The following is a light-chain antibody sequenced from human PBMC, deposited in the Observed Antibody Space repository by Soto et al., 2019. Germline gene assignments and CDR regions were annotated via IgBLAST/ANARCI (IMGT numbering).Light chain of an antibody. CDR2: GAS. Sequence: EIVLTQSPGTLSLSPGERATLSCRASQSVTGIYLAWYQQKAGQAPRLLIYGASSRATGIPDRFSGSGSGTDFTLTISRLEPEDSAVYFCQQDGSSPRTFGPGTKVDIK. J-gene: IGKJ3*01. CDR1: QSVTGIY. CDR3: QQDGSSPRT. V-gene: IGKV3-20*01.